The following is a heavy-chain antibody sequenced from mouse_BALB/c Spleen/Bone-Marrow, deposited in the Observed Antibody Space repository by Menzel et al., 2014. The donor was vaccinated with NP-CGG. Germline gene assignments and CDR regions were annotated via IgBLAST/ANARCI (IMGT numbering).Heavy chain of an antibody. Sequence: VKLMESGPELVKPGASVKISCEASGYSFTSYYIHWVKQRPGQGLEWIGWIFPGSGNTKYNEKFKGKATLTADTSSSTAYMQLSSLTSEDSAVYFCAKRDKYDDYAMDYWGQGASVTVSS. D-gene: IGHD2-14*01. CDR2: IFPGSGNT. CDR1: GYSFTSYY. CDR3: AKRDKYDDYAMDY. J-gene: IGHJ4*01. V-gene: IGHV1-66*01.